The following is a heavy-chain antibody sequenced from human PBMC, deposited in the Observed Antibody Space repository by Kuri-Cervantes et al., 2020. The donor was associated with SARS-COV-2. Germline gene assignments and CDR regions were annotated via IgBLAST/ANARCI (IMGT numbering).Heavy chain of an antibody. J-gene: IGHJ4*02. D-gene: IGHD1-26*01. CDR3: ARATHGGSYSFLDY. CDR1: GGSISSSNW. Sequence: SETLSLTCAVSGGSISSSNWWSWVRQPPGKGLEWIGEIYHSGSTNYNPSLKSRVTISVDKSKNQFSLKLSSVTAADTAVYYCARATHGGSYSFLDYWGQGTLVTVSS. CDR2: IYHSGST. V-gene: IGHV4-4*02.